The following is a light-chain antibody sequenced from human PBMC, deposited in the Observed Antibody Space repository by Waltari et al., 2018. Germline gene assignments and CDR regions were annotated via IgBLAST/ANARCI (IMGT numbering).Light chain of an antibody. V-gene: IGLV1-51*02. J-gene: IGLJ2*01. CDR3: GTWDTSLSPHVI. CDR2: EDE. CDR1: DSNIRTNF. Sequence: QSLLTQPPSVSAAPGQKVTISCSGSDSNIRTNFVSWYQQVPGSAPKLLIFEDEKRPSGIPARFSGSKSATSATLAITGLQPGDEADFYCGTWDTSLSPHVIFGGGTRLTVL.